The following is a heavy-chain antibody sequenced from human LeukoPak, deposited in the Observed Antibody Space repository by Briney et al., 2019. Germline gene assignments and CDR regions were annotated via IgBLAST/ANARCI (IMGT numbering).Heavy chain of an antibody. J-gene: IGHJ1*01. Sequence: PSETLSLTCTVSSDSISSYYWSWIRQPPGKGLEWIGYIYYSGSTNYNTSLKSRVAISVDTSKNQFSLKLNSVTAADTAVYFCARGYCSSTICCQYFHHSGQGTLVTVSS. D-gene: IGHD2-2*01. V-gene: IGHV4-59*01. CDR1: SDSISSYY. CDR3: ARGYCSSTICCQYFHH. CDR2: IYYSGST.